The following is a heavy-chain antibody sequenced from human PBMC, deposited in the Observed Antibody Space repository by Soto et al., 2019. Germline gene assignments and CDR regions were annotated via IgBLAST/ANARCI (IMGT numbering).Heavy chain of an antibody. CDR1: GGSMSSYY. Sequence: SETLSLTCTVSGGSMSSYYWTWIRQPPGKGLEWIGYIYNSERSNYSPSLKSRVTMSIDTSKNHFSLKLTSVTVADTAVYYCARGYSGYDAALDYWGQGTLVTVS. V-gene: IGHV4-59*01. J-gene: IGHJ4*01. CDR2: IYNSERS. CDR3: ARGYSGYDAALDY. D-gene: IGHD5-12*01.